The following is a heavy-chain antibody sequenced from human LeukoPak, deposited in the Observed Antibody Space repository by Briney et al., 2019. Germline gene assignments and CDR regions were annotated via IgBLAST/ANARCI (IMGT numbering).Heavy chain of an antibody. D-gene: IGHD1-26*01. V-gene: IGHV1-24*01. CDR1: GYTLTELS. CDR2: FDPEDGET. Sequence: GASVKVSCKVSGYTLTELSMHWVRQAPGKGLEWMGGFDPEDGETIYAQKFQGRVTMTEDTSTDTAYMELSSLRSEDTAVYYCATRLPMYSGSYLFAFDIWGQGTMVTVSS. J-gene: IGHJ3*02. CDR3: ATRLPMYSGSYLFAFDI.